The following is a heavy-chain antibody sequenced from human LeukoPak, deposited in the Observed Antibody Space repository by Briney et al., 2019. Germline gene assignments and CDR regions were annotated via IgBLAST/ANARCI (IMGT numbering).Heavy chain of an antibody. CDR3: ARHRSNDHLLWFGELVSGTWFDP. CDR2: IYYSGST. Sequence: PSETLFLTCTVSGGSISSYYWNWIRQPPGKGLEWIGYIYYSGSTNYNPSLKSRVTISVDTSKNQFSLKLSSVTAADTAVYYCARHRSNDHLLWFGELVSGTWFDPWGQGTLVTVSS. V-gene: IGHV4-59*08. J-gene: IGHJ5*02. CDR1: GGSISSYY. D-gene: IGHD3-10*01.